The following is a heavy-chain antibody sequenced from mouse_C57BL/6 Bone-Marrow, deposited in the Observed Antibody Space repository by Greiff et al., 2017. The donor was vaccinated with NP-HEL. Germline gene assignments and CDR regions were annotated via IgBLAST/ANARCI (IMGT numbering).Heavy chain of an antibody. V-gene: IGHV5-17*01. J-gene: IGHJ1*03. Sequence: EVKLVESGGGLVKPGGSLKLSCAASGFTFSDYGMHWVRQAPEKGLEWVAYISSGSSTIYYADTVKGRFTITRDNAKNTLFLQMTSLRSEDTAMYYCAKIYYPLGGYVDVWGTGTTVTVSS. D-gene: IGHD2-1*01. CDR1: GFTFSDYG. CDR3: AKIYYPLGGYVDV. CDR2: ISSGSSTI.